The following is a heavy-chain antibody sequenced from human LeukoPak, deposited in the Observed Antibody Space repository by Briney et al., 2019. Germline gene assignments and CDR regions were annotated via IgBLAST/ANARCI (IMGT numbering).Heavy chain of an antibody. V-gene: IGHV4-4*07. CDR3: ARDNGSGYTKGYEHYYSSLDV. D-gene: IGHD3-22*01. Sequence: SETLSLTCTVSGDSISDDYYTWMRQPAGKGLEWIGRIHSGGTTNYNPSLMSRVTLSIDKSKKHISLRLTSVTAADTALYYCARDNGSGYTKGYEHYYSSLDVGGKGTRSPSPQ. CDR1: GDSISDDY. J-gene: IGHJ6*04. CDR2: IHSGGTT.